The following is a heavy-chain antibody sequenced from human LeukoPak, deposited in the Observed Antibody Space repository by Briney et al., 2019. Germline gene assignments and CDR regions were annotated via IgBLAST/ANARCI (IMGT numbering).Heavy chain of an antibody. J-gene: IGHJ4*02. D-gene: IGHD1-26*01. Sequence: GRSLRLSCTASGFTFSSYGMHWVRQAPGKGLEWVAVISYDGSYRHYADSVKGRFTISRDISMSTLYLQMNSLRTEDTAVYYCARAQHRGWGFDYWGQGTLVTVSS. CDR3: ARAQHRGWGFDY. CDR2: ISYDGSYR. V-gene: IGHV3-30*03. CDR1: GFTFSSYG.